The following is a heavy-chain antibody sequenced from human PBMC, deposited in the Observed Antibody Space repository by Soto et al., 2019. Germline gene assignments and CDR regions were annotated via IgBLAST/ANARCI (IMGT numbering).Heavy chain of an antibody. V-gene: IGHV3-23*01. D-gene: IGHD2-15*01. J-gene: IGHJ4*02. CDR1: GFTFSSYA. CDR3: AKVPPPQYCSGGGCYPPAGDY. CDR2: ISGSGGST. Sequence: EVQLLESGGGLVQPGGSLRLSCAASGFTFSSYAMSWVRQAPGKGLEWVSGISGSGGSTYYADSVQGRFTISRDNSKNTQYLQQHRLRDEDTAGYYCAKVPPPQYCSGGGCYPPAGDYWGQGTLVTVSS.